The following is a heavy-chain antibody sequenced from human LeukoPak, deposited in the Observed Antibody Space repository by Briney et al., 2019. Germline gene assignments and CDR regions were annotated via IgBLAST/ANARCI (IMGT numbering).Heavy chain of an antibody. D-gene: IGHD6-13*01. CDR1: GFTFSSYS. J-gene: IGHJ6*02. V-gene: IGHV3-21*01. CDR2: ISSSSSYI. Sequence: GGSLRLSCAASGFTFSSYSMNWVRQAPGKGLEWVSSISSSSSYIYYADSVKGRFTISRDNAKNSLYLQMNSLRAEDTAVYYCARAREQQLNGMGVWGQGTTVTVSS. CDR3: ARAREQQLNGMGV.